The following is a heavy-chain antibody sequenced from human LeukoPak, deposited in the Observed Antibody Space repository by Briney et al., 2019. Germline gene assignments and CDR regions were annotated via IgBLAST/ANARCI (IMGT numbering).Heavy chain of an antibody. D-gene: IGHD6-13*01. V-gene: IGHV4-4*07. CDR2: IYTSGST. CDR1: GGSISSYY. CDR3: ARESSAAAGDY. Sequence: SETLSLTCTVSGGSISSYYWSWIRQPAGKGLEWIGRIYTSGSTNYNPSLKSRVTMSLDTSKNQVSPNLRSVTAADTAVYYCARESSAAAGDYWGQGTLVTVSS. J-gene: IGHJ4*02.